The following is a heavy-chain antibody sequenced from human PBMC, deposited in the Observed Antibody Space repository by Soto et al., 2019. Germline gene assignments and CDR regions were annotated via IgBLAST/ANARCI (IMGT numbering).Heavy chain of an antibody. V-gene: IGHV3-30-3*01. J-gene: IGHJ2*01. D-gene: IGHD3-10*02. CDR1: GFTLSSYA. CDR3: AAGRGRITMSLTFDL. Sequence: GGSLRLSCEGSGFTLSSYAMHWVRQAPGKGLEWVALISSDGSNKYYADSVKGRFTISRDNSKNTLYLQMNSLRAEDTAIYFCAAGRGRITMSLTFDLWGRGNLVTVSS. CDR2: ISSDGSNK.